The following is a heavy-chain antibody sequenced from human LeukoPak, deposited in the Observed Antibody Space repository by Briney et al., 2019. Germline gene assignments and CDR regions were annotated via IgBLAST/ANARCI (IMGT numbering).Heavy chain of an antibody. J-gene: IGHJ5*02. V-gene: IGHV4-30-2*01. CDR3: ARGNVVVPAAINWFDP. Sequence: SETLSLTCTVSGGSISGSSYSWSWIRQPPGKGLEWIGYIYHRGSTYCNPSLKSRVTISVDRSKNQFSLKLSSVTAADTAVYYCARGNVVVPAAINWFDPWGQGTLVTVSS. D-gene: IGHD2-2*01. CDR2: IYHRGST. CDR1: GGSISGSSYS.